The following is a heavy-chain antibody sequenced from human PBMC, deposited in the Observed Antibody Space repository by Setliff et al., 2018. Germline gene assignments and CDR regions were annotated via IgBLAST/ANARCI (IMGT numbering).Heavy chain of an antibody. CDR3: AKESLAINTRWFDP. D-gene: IGHD3-3*02. V-gene: IGHV4-61*02. Sequence: SETLSLTCTVSGDYISGGDYYWTWIRQPAGKRLEWIGRVYNSGTTYNAFFASRVTMSIDTSRNQFSFNLNSVTAADTALYYCAKESLAINTRWFDPWGQGILVTSPQ. CDR2: VYNSGTT. CDR1: GDYISGGDYY. J-gene: IGHJ5*02.